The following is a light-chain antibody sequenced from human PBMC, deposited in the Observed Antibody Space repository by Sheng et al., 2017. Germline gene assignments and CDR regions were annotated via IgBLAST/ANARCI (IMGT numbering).Light chain of an antibody. J-gene: IGLJ2*01. Sequence: SYVLTQTPSVSVAPGKTAIITCGGNNIGRKSVHWYQQKPGQAPVVVVYDDSVRPSGIPERFSGSNSGNTATLTISRVEVGDEADYYCQVWDSSSASFGGGTKLTVL. V-gene: IGLV3-21*03. CDR3: QVWDSSSAS. CDR1: NIGRKS. CDR2: DDS.